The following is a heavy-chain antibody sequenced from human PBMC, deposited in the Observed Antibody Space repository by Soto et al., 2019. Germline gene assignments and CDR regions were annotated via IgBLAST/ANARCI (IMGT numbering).Heavy chain of an antibody. J-gene: IGHJ4*02. CDR2: IRSKAYGGTT. CDR3: TSSLFYSGSYTPLRGY. CDR1: GFTFGDYA. V-gene: IGHV3-49*03. D-gene: IGHD1-26*01. Sequence: GGSLRLSCTASGFTFGDYAMSWFRQAPGKGLEWVGFIRSKAYGGTTEYAASVKGRFTISRDDSKSIAYLQMNSLKTEDTAVYYCTSSLFYSGSYTPLRGYWGQGTLVTVSS.